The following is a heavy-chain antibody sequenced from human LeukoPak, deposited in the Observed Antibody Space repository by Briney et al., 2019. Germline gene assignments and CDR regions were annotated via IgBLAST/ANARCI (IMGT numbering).Heavy chain of an antibody. V-gene: IGHV1-69*10. Sequence: GASVKVSCKASGGTFSSYAISWVRQAPGQGLEWMGGIIPILGTANYAQKFQGRVTITADKSTSTAYMELSSLRSEDTAVYYCARDLTMVRGARYRPYNWFGPWGQGTLVTVSS. D-gene: IGHD3-10*01. CDR3: ARDLTMVRGARYRPYNWFGP. CDR1: GGTFSSYA. CDR2: IIPILGTA. J-gene: IGHJ5*02.